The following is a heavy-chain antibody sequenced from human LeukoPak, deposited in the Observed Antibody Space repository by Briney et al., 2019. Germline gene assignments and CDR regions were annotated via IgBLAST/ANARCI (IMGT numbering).Heavy chain of an antibody. CDR2: IYYSGST. J-gene: IGHJ4*02. CDR1: GGSISNYY. Sequence: SETLSLTCIVSGGSISNYYWSWIRKPPEKGLEWIGYIYYSGSTNYNPSLKSRVTISVDTSKNQFSLKLSSVTAADTAVYYCARSYSDFWSKGYFDYWGQGTLVTVSS. D-gene: IGHD3-3*01. V-gene: IGHV4-59*01. CDR3: ARSYSDFWSKGYFDY.